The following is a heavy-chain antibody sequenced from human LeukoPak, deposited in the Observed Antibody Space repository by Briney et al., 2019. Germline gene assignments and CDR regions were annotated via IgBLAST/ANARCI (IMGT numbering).Heavy chain of an antibody. D-gene: IGHD3-22*01. Sequence: PSETLSLTCTVSDGSISSSSYYWDWIRQPPGKGLEWIASIYSSGSTYYNPSLKSRVAISVDTSKNQFSLKLSSVTAADTAVYYCARDLKVGFYYDSSGSYSFDPWGQGILVTVSS. CDR3: ARDLKVGFYYDSSGSYSFDP. V-gene: IGHV4-39*07. CDR1: DGSISSSSYY. CDR2: IYSSGST. J-gene: IGHJ5*02.